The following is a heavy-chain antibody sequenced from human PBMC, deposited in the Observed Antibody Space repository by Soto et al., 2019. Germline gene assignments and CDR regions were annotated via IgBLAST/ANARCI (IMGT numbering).Heavy chain of an antibody. Sequence: GGSLRLSCAASGFTFSSYSMNWVRQAPGKGLEWVSSISSSSSYIYYADSVKGRFTISRDNAKNSLYLQMNSLRAEDTAVYYCAREGSGSYYYYYYGMDVWGQGTTVTVSS. CDR1: GFTFSSYS. D-gene: IGHD1-26*01. V-gene: IGHV3-21*01. J-gene: IGHJ6*02. CDR3: AREGSGSYYYYYYGMDV. CDR2: ISSSSSYI.